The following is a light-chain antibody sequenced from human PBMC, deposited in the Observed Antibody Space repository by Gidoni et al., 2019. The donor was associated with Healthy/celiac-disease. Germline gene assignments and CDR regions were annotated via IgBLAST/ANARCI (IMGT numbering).Light chain of an antibody. CDR3: QQYYSTPPT. CDR2: WAS. J-gene: IGKJ1*01. CDR1: QSVLYSSNNKNY. V-gene: IGKV4-1*01. Sequence: DIVMTQSPDPLPVSLGERATINCKSSQSVLYSSNNKNYLAWYQQKQGQPPKLLIYWASTRESGVPDRFSGSGSGTDLTLTISSLQAEDVAVYYCQQYYSTPPTFGQGTKVEIK.